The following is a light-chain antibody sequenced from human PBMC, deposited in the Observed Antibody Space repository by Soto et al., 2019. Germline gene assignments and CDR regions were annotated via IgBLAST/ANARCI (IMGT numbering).Light chain of an antibody. Sequence: SVLTQPRSVSGSPGQSVTISCTGTSSDVGGYNYVSWYQQHPGKAPKLMIYDVSKRPSGVPDRFSGSKSGNTASLTISGLQAEDEADYYCCSYAGSYTYVFGTGTKATVL. CDR3: CSYAGSYTYV. J-gene: IGLJ1*01. V-gene: IGLV2-11*01. CDR2: DVS. CDR1: SSDVGGYNY.